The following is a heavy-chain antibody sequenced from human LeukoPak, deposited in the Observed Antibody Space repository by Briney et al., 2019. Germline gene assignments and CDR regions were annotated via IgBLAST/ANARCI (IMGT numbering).Heavy chain of an antibody. Sequence: GALRLSCTASGFRFSSYEMNWVRQAPGRGLEWVSYIGNTGRTIFYVDSVKGRFTVSRDNAKNSLYLQMNSLRAEDTAIYYCVRGDRYFFDYWGQGTLVTVSS. CDR1: GFRFSSYE. CDR3: VRGDRYFFDY. V-gene: IGHV3-48*03. CDR2: IGNTGRTI. J-gene: IGHJ4*02. D-gene: IGHD1-14*01.